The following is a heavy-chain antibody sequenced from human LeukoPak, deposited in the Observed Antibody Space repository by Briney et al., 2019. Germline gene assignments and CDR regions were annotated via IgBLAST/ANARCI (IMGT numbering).Heavy chain of an antibody. D-gene: IGHD3-3*01. Sequence: GGSLRLSCAASGFTFSSYAMHWVRQAPGKGLEWVAVISYDGSNKYYADSVKGRFTISRDNSKNTLYLQMNSLRAEDTAVYYCARAVGSGYYRHLDYWGQGALVSVSS. CDR1: GFTFSSYA. J-gene: IGHJ4*02. CDR2: ISYDGSNK. CDR3: ARAVGSGYYRHLDY. V-gene: IGHV3-30*04.